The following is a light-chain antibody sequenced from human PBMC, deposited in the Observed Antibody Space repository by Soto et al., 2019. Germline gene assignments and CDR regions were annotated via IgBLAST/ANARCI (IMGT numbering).Light chain of an antibody. J-gene: IGKJ3*01. CDR2: DAS. CDR3: QQRSNWPLFT. CDR1: QSVSSY. V-gene: IGKV3-11*01. Sequence: EIVLTQSPATLSLSPGERATLSCRASQSVSSYLAWHQQKPGQAPRLLIYDASNRATGIPARFSGSGSGTDFTLTISSLEPEDFAVYYCQQRSNWPLFTFGPGTKVDIK.